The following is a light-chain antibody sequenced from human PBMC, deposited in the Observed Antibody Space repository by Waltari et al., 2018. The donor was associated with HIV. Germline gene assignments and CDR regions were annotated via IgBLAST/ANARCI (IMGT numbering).Light chain of an antibody. CDR2: EVS. CDR1: SSDVGSYNR. CDR3: SSYTSSNLV. J-gene: IGLJ2*01. Sequence: QSALTQPPSVSGSPGQSVTISCTGSSSDVGSYNRVSWYQQPPGTAPKLMIYEVSNRPSGVPDRFSVSKSGNTASLIISGLQAEDEADYYCSSYTSSNLVFGGGTKLTVL. V-gene: IGLV2-18*02.